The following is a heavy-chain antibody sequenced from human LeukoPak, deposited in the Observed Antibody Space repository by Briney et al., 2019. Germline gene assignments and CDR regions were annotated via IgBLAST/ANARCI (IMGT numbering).Heavy chain of an antibody. V-gene: IGHV3-48*01. D-gene: IGHD3-22*01. CDR3: ARGRDHYDTSGYSPNYYMDV. CDR2: ISSSSSTI. Sequence: TGGSLRLSCAASGFTFSSYNMNWVRQAPGKGLEWVSYISSSSSTIYYADSVKGRFTISRDNAKNSLYLQMNSLRAEDTAVFYCARGRDHYDTSGYSPNYYMDVWGKGTTVTVSS. J-gene: IGHJ6*03. CDR1: GFTFSSYN.